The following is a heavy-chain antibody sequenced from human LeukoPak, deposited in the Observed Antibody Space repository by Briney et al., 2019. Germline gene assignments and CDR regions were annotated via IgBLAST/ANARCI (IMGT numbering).Heavy chain of an antibody. D-gene: IGHD3-22*01. CDR2: IYPGDSDT. Sequence: PGESLKISCNGAGCSLTSYWIGWVRQMPGKGLECMGIIYPGDSDTRYSPSFQGQVTISADKSISTAYLQWSSLKASDTAMYYCARRDSSGCFDYWGQGTLVTVSS. V-gene: IGHV5-51*01. J-gene: IGHJ4*02. CDR1: GCSLTSYW. CDR3: ARRDSSGCFDY.